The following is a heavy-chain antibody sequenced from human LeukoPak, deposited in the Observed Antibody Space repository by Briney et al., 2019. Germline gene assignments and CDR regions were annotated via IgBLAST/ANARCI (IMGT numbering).Heavy chain of an antibody. D-gene: IGHD3-16*02. Sequence: GASAKVSCKASGYTLTSYGISWVRRAPGQGLEWMGWISAYNGNTNYAQKLQGRVTMTTDTATSTAYMELRSLRSDDTAVYYCARLRLGELSPTPDYYYYGMDVWGKGTTVTVSS. J-gene: IGHJ6*04. CDR2: ISAYNGNT. V-gene: IGHV1-18*04. CDR3: ARLRLGELSPTPDYYYYGMDV. CDR1: GYTLTSYG.